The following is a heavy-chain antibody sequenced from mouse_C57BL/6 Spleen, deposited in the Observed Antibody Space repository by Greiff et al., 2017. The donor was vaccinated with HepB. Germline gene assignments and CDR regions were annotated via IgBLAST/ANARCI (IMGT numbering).Heavy chain of an antibody. Sequence: EVKLMESGPGLVKPSQSLSLTCSVTGYSITSGYYWNWIRQFPGNKLEWMGYISYDGSNNYNPSLKNRISITRDTSKNQFFLKLNSVTTEDTATYYCASLHYYGRGDYYAMDYWGQGTSVTVSS. D-gene: IGHD1-1*01. V-gene: IGHV3-6*01. CDR3: ASLHYYGRGDYYAMDY. J-gene: IGHJ4*01. CDR1: GYSITSGYY. CDR2: ISYDGSN.